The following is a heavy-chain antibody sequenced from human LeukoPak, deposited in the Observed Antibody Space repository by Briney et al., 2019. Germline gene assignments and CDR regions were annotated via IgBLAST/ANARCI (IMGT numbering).Heavy chain of an antibody. CDR3: AKDYNNGFDY. D-gene: IGHD1-14*01. CDR1: GFSFSVYG. CDR2: IRYDGSTK. V-gene: IGHV3-30*02. Sequence: PGGSLRLSCAASGFSFSVYGMHWVRQAPGKGLEWVTFIRYDGSTKSYADSVKGRFTIARGNSKNTLYLQMNSLRAEDTAVYFCAKDYNNGFDYWGQGALVTVSS. J-gene: IGHJ4*02.